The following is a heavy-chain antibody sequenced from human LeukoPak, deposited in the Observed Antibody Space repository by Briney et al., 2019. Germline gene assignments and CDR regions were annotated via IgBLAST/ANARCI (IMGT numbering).Heavy chain of an antibody. V-gene: IGHV3-30*02. J-gene: IGHJ4*02. CDR1: GFIFSSYG. D-gene: IGHD4-17*01. CDR3: AKKSSYGDYLFEY. Sequence: AGGSLRLSCAASGFIFSSYGMHWVRRAPGKGVEWVAFIRDDGSNKYSADSVKGRVTIYRDNSKNTLSLQMNSLRAADTAVYYCAKKSSYGDYLFEYWGQGTLVTVSS. CDR2: IRDDGSNK.